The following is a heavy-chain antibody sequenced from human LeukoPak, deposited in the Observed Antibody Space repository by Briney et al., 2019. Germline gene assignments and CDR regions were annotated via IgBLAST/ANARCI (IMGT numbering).Heavy chain of an antibody. V-gene: IGHV3-48*03. J-gene: IGHJ4*02. D-gene: IGHD3-3*01. CDR2: ISSSGSTI. Sequence: GGSLRLSCAASGFTFSSYEMNWVRQAPGKGLEWVSYISSSGSTIYYADSVKGRFTISRDNSKNTLYLQMNSLRAEDTAVYYCAKEYYDFWSGYPHDYWGQGTLVTVSS. CDR3: AKEYYDFWSGYPHDY. CDR1: GFTFSSYE.